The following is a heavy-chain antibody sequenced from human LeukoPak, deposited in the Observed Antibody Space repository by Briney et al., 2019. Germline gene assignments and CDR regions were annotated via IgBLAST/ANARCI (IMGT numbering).Heavy chain of an antibody. CDR2: NNPNSGGT. CDR3: ARDAPPRGSGSYYPSYYYHMDV. CDR1: GYTFTGYY. Sequence: GASVKVSCKASGYTFTGYYMHWVRQAPGQGLEWMGWNNPNSGGTNYAQKFQGRVTMTRDTSISTAYMELSRLRSDDTAVYYCARDAPPRGSGSYYPSYYYHMDVWGKGTTVTISS. D-gene: IGHD3-10*01. V-gene: IGHV1-2*02. J-gene: IGHJ6*03.